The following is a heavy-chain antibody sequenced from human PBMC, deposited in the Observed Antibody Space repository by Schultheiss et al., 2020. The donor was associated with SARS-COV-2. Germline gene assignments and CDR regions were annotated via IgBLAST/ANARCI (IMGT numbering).Heavy chain of an antibody. V-gene: IGHV4-30-4*08. J-gene: IGHJ6*03. Sequence: SETLSLTCTVSGDSINSETYYWGWIRQPPGKGLQWIGYIYYSGDTYYNPSLKSRLTISVDTSKNQFSLKLSSVTAADTAVYYCAREAFYHMDLWGRGTTVTVSS. CDR2: IYYSGDT. CDR3: AREAFYHMDL. CDR1: GDSINSETYY.